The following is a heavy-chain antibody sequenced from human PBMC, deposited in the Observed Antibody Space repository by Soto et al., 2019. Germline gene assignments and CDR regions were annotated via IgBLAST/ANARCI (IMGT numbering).Heavy chain of an antibody. J-gene: IGHJ4*02. V-gene: IGHV4-39*07. CDR2: IYYSGST. CDR3: ARGGTAMVQGLGY. D-gene: IGHD5-18*01. CDR1: GGSISSSSYS. Sequence: PSETLSLTCPVSGGSISSSSYSWGGSRQPQGKGLEWIGSIYYSGSTYYNPSLKSRVTISVDTSKNQFSLKLSSVTAADTAVYYCARGGTAMVQGLGYWGQGTLVTVSS.